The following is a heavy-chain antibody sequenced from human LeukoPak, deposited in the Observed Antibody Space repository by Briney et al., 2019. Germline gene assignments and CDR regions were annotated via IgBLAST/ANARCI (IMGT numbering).Heavy chain of an antibody. CDR2: ISSSSSYI. J-gene: IGHJ4*02. CDR1: GFTFSSYS. D-gene: IGHD3/OR15-3a*01. V-gene: IGHV3-21*01. CDR3: ARAIGDFSTHRPYYFDY. Sequence: GGSLRLSCAASGFTFSSYSMNWVRQAPGKGLEWVSSISSSSSYIYYADSVKGRFTISRDNAKNSLYLQMNSLRAEDTAVYYCARAIGDFSTHRPYYFDYWGQGTLVTVSS.